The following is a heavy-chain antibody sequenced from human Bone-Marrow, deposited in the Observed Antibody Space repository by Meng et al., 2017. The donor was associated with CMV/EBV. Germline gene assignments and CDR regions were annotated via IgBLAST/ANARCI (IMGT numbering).Heavy chain of an antibody. J-gene: IGHJ6*02. CDR1: GFTVSNNY. V-gene: IGHV3-53*01. CDR2: IYGDATT. D-gene: IGHD3-9*01. Sequence: GESLKISCAVSGFTVSNNYINWVRPAPGKGLEWVSIIYGDATTYYTDSVKGRFTVSRDISKNTVYLQMNSLRAEDTAMYYCARAATTGYVLSLDVWGQGTTVTVSS. CDR3: ARAATTGYVLSLDV.